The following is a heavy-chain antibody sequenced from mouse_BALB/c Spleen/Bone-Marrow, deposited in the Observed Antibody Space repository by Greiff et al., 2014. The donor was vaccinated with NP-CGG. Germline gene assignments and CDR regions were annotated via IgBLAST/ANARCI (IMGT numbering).Heavy chain of an antibody. J-gene: IGHJ2*01. CDR1: GFSLTSYG. CDR2: VWAGGIT. Sequence: VQLVESGPGLVAPSQSLSITCTVSGFSLTSYGVHWVRQPPGKGLEWLGVVWAGGITNYNSALMSRLSISKDNSKSQVFLKMNSLQTDDTAMYYCARTLGMRDYFDYWGQGTTLTVSS. V-gene: IGHV2-9*02. D-gene: IGHD3-3*01. CDR3: ARTLGMRDYFDY.